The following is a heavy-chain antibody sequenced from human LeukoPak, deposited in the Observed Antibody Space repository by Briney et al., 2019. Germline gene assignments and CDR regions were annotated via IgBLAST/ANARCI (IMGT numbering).Heavy chain of an antibody. CDR2: IYTSGST. D-gene: IGHD5-18*01. CDR3: AMPKRGYSYGYGLDY. J-gene: IGHJ4*02. Sequence: SETLSLTCTVSGGSISSYYWSWIRQPAGKGLEWIGRIYTSGSTNYNPSLKSRVTMSVDTSKNQFSLKLSSVTAADTAVYYCAMPKRGYSYGYGLDYWGQGTLVTVSS. V-gene: IGHV4-4*07. CDR1: GGSISSYY.